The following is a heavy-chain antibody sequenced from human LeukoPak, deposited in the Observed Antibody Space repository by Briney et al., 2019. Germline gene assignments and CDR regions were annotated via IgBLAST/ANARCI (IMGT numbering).Heavy chain of an antibody. D-gene: IGHD5-24*01. CDR3: ASREMATTSFDY. Sequence: ASVKVSCKASGYTFTGYYMHWLRQAPGPGLEWVGLVNPNSGGTNYAQKFQGRVTMTRDTSISTAYMELSRLRSDDTAVYYCASREMATTSFDYWGQGTLVTVSS. CDR1: GYTFTGYY. V-gene: IGHV1-2*02. J-gene: IGHJ4*02. CDR2: VNPNSGGT.